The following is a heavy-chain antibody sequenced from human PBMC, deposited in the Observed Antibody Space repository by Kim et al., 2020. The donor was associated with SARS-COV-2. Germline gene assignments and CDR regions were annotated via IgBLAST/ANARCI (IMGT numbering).Heavy chain of an antibody. V-gene: IGHV4-59*08. D-gene: IGHD3-9*01. CDR1: GGSISSYY. Sequence: SETLSLTCTVSGGSISSYYWSWIRQPPGKGLEWIGYIYYSGSTNYNPSLKSRVTISVDTSKNQFSLKLSSVTAADTAVYYCARQGTGTYDILTGGGSNWFDPWGQGTLVTVSS. CDR2: IYYSGST. J-gene: IGHJ5*02. CDR3: ARQGTGTYDILTGGGSNWFDP.